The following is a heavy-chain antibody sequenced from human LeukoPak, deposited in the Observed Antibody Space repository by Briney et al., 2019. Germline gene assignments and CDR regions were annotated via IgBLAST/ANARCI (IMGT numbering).Heavy chain of an antibody. V-gene: IGHV4-34*01. CDR1: GGSFSGYY. J-gene: IGHJ6*03. D-gene: IGHD5-18*01. CDR3: ARGGYSYGYPYYYYMDV. CDR2: INHSGST. Sequence: PSETLSLTCAAYGGSFSGYYWSWIRQPPGKGLEWIGEINHSGSTNYNPSLKSRVTISVDTSKNQFSLKLSSVTAADTAVYYCARGGYSYGYPYYYYMDVWGKGTTVTVSS.